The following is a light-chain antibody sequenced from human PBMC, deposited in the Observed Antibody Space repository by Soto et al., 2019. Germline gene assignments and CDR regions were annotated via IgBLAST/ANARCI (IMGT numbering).Light chain of an antibody. Sequence: SALTQPASVSGSPGQSITISCTGTSSDVGGYNYVSWYQQHPGTAPKLIIYDVDNRPSGVSSRFSGSKSGNTASLTISGLQAEDEADYYCSSYSSSSTHNYVFGTGTKVTVL. CDR1: SSDVGGYNY. V-gene: IGLV2-14*01. J-gene: IGLJ1*01. CDR3: SSYSSSSTHNYV. CDR2: DVD.